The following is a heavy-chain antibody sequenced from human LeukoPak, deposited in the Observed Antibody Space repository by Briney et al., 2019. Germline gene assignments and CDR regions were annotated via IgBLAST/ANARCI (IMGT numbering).Heavy chain of an antibody. D-gene: IGHD2-2*01. CDR3: ARALGASLVEPGGPFDY. Sequence: GASVKVSCKASGYTFTSYGISWVRQAPGQGLEWMGWISAYNGNTNYAQKLQGSVTMTTDTSASTAYMELRSLRSDDTAVYYCARALGASLVEPGGPFDYWGQGTLVTVSS. CDR1: GYTFTSYG. J-gene: IGHJ4*02. V-gene: IGHV1-18*01. CDR2: ISAYNGNT.